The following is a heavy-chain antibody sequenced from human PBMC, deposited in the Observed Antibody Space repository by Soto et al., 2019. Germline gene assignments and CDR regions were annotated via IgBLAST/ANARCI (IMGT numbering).Heavy chain of an antibody. V-gene: IGHV1-46*02. CDR2: INLRGGTT. D-gene: IGHD4-17*01. CDR1: GYNFNQYY. J-gene: IGHJ4*02. CDR3: ARGPDDSDVPRWDH. Sequence: QVQLVQSGPEVRKPGASVRLSCATSGYNFNQYYIHWVRQAPGQGLEGMGIINLRGGTTEYAHKFRGGVTVTGDTSTRTAYMELSSLRSEDTAVYFCARGPDDSDVPRWDHWGQGTLITVSS.